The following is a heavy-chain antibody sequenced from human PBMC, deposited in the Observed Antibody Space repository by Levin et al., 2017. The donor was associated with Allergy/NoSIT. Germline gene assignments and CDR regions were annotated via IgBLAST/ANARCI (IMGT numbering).Heavy chain of an antibody. CDR2: IYHSGTT. D-gene: IGHD5-12*01. Sequence: SETLSLTCTVSGVSIGRGGYSWTWIRQPPGRGLEWIGFIYHSGTTSYNSSLASRLSISIDTSKNQFSLELTSVTAADAAVYYCVRGGGHDLGFYSWGQGALVTVSS. CDR3: VRGGGHDLGFYS. CDR1: GVSIGRGGYS. V-gene: IGHV4-30-2*01. J-gene: IGHJ4*02.